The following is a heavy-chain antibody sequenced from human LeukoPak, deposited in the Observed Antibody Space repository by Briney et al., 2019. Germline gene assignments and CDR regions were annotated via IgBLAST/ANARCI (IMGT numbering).Heavy chain of an antibody. J-gene: IGHJ4*02. D-gene: IGHD2-8*01. CDR3: ARGGRRVLFDY. V-gene: IGHV4-34*01. Sequence: SETLSLTCAVYGGSFSGYYWSWIRQPPGKGLEWIGEINHSGSTNYNPSLKSRVTISVDTSKNQFPLKLSSVTAADTAVYYCARGGRRVLFDYWGQGTLVTVSS. CDR1: GGSFSGYY. CDR2: INHSGST.